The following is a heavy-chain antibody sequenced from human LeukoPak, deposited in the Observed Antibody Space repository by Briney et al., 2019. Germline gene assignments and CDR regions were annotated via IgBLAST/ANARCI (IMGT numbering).Heavy chain of an antibody. D-gene: IGHD2-15*01. CDR1: GFTFSSYS. CDR3: ARDDCSGGSCYSYYYYGMDV. V-gene: IGHV3-21*01. J-gene: IGHJ6*02. Sequence: GGSLRLSCAASGFTFSSYSINWVRQAPGKGLEWVSSISSTGSNIYYADSVKGRFTISRDNAKNSLYLQMNSLRAEDTAVYYCARDDCSGGSCYSYYYYGMDVWGQGTTVTVSS. CDR2: ISSTGSNI.